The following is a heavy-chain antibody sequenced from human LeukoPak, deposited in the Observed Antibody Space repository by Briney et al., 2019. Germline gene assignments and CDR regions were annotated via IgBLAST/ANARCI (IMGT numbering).Heavy chain of an antibody. Sequence: PGGSLRLSCAASGFTFSSYVMHWVRQAPGKGLEWVAIISYDGSNEYYADSVKGRFTISRDNSKNTLYLQMNSLRAEDTAVYYCAKVLHYGEYAGTGNWFDPWGQGTLVTVSS. CDR1: GFTFSSYV. CDR2: ISYDGSNE. J-gene: IGHJ5*02. D-gene: IGHD4-17*01. CDR3: AKVLHYGEYAGTGNWFDP. V-gene: IGHV3-30*04.